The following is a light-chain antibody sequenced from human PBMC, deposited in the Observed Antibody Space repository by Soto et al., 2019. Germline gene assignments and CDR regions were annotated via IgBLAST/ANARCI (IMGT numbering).Light chain of an antibody. CDR2: AAS. CDR3: QQYGSSPWT. J-gene: IGKJ1*01. Sequence: EIVLTQSPGTLSLSPGERATLSCRASKSVSSSYLACYQQKPGQAPRLLIYAASSRATGIPDRFSGSGSGTDFTLTISRLEPEDFAVYYCQQYGSSPWTFGQGTKVEIK. V-gene: IGKV3-20*01. CDR1: KSVSSSY.